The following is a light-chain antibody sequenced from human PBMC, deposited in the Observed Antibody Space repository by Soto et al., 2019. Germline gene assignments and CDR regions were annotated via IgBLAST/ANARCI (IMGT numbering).Light chain of an antibody. CDR1: QSVSGSY. V-gene: IGKV3-20*01. CDR2: GAS. Sequence: EIVLTQSPGTLSLSPGERATLSCTASQSVSGSYLAWYQQKPGQAPRLLIYGASSRATGIPDRFSGSGSGTDFTLTISRLEPEDFAVYYCQQYGSSPWTFGQGTKVEIK. J-gene: IGKJ1*01. CDR3: QQYGSSPWT.